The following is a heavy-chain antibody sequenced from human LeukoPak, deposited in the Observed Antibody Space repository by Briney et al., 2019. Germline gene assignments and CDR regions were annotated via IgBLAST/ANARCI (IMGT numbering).Heavy chain of an antibody. V-gene: IGHV4-59*12. D-gene: IGHD5-12*01. CDR2: IYYNGST. J-gene: IGHJ6*02. CDR1: GGSISSYY. Sequence: SETLSLTCTVSGGSISSYYWSWIRQPPGKGLEWIGYIYYNGSTNYKPSLKSRVTISVDTSKNQFSLKLSSVTAADTAVYYCASLVATTYYYYGMDVWGQGTTVTVSS. CDR3: ASLVATTYYYYGMDV.